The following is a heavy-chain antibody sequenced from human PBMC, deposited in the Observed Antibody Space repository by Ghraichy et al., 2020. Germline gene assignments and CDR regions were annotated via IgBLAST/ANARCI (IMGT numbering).Heavy chain of an antibody. CDR3: ARSRNMVVVLIPVLDAFDI. V-gene: IGHV1-18*01. CDR1: GYTFTNYG. J-gene: IGHJ3*02. Sequence: ASVKVSCKASGYTFTNYGISWVRQAPGQGLEWMGWISGYNGNTNYAQNLQGRVTMTTDTSTSTAYMELRSLTSDDTAVYYCARSRNMVVVLIPVLDAFDIWGQGTMVTVSS. CDR2: ISGYNGNT. D-gene: IGHD3-22*01.